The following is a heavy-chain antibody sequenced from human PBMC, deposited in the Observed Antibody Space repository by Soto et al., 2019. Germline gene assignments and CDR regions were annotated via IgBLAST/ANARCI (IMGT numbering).Heavy chain of an antibody. CDR1: GDSISSYY. J-gene: IGHJ4*02. D-gene: IGHD6-19*01. CDR3: AGTSKWLAFDY. CDR2: IYYTGST. Sequence: SETLSLTCTVSGDSISSYYWSWIRQPPGKGLEWIGYIYYTGSTNYNPSLKSRVTLFLDTSKNQFSLKLSSVTAADTAVYYCAGTSKWLAFDYWGQGTLVT. V-gene: IGHV4-59*01.